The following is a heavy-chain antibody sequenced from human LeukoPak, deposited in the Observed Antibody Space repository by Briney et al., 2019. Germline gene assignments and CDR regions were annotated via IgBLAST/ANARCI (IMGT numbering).Heavy chain of an antibody. CDR2: IDWDDDK. CDR3: ARTRRAHHYGSSGYYLFDY. V-gene: IGHV2-70*11. Sequence: TLSLTCTVSGGSTSSSRYYWGWIRQPPGKALEWLARIDWDDDKWYTTSLKTRLTISKDTSKNQVVLTMTNMDPVDTGTYYCARTRRAHHYGSSGYYLFDYWGQGTLVTVSS. CDR1: GGSTSSSRYY. J-gene: IGHJ4*02. D-gene: IGHD3-22*01.